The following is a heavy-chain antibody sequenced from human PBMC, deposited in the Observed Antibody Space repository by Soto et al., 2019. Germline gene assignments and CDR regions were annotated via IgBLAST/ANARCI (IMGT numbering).Heavy chain of an antibody. CDR3: AGPSIAGYYYYGMDV. J-gene: IGHJ6*02. Sequence: GESLKISCKGSGYSFTSYWIGWVRPMPGKGLEWMGIIYPGDSDTRYSPSFQGQVTISADKSISTAYLQWSSLKASDTAMYYCAGPSIAGYYYYGMDVWGQGTTVTVSS. V-gene: IGHV5-51*01. CDR2: IYPGDSDT. D-gene: IGHD6-6*01. CDR1: GYSFTSYW.